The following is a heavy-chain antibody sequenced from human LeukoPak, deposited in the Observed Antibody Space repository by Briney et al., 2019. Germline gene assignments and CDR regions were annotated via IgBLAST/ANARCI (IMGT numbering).Heavy chain of an antibody. D-gene: IGHD3-10*01. CDR2: ISSQGSYI. CDR1: GFIFTSYT. V-gene: IGHV3-21*06. CDR3: ARGGSGSFHV. Sequence: GGSLRLSCAASGFIFTSYTMNWVRQAPGKGLEWVSSISSQGSYIYYEDSLKGRFTVSRDNAQNLLCLQMDSLTAQDTAVYYCARGGSGSFHVWGKGTTVIVSS. J-gene: IGHJ6*04.